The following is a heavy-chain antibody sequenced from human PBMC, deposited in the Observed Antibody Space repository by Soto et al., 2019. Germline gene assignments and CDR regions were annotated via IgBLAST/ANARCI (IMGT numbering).Heavy chain of an antibody. CDR2: IYYSGST. J-gene: IGHJ4*02. CDR1: GGSISGYY. V-gene: IGHV4-59*01. Sequence: SETLSLTCTVSGGSISGYYYSWVRQPPGKGLEWIGYIYYSGSTNYNPSLKSRVTISVDTSKNQFSLKLSSVTAADTAVYYCARAPRGNYGYPLYFDYWGQGTLVTVSS. CDR3: ARAPRGNYGYPLYFDY. D-gene: IGHD3-10*01.